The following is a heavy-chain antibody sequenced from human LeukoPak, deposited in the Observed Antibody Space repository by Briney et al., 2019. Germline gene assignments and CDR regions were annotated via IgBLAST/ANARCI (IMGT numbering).Heavy chain of an antibody. Sequence: PGGSLRLSCTVSGFTVSSNSMSWVRQAPGKGLEWVSFIYSDNTHYSDSVKSRFTISRDNSKNTLYLQMNSLRAEDTAVYYCARRAGAYSHPYDYRGQGTLVTVSS. CDR2: IYSDNT. V-gene: IGHV3-53*01. D-gene: IGHD4/OR15-4a*01. J-gene: IGHJ4*02. CDR1: GFTVSSNS. CDR3: ARRAGAYSHPYDY.